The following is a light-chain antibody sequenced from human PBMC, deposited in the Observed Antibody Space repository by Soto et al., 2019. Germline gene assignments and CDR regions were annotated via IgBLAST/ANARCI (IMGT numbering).Light chain of an antibody. CDR3: CSYTGGDTHGV. V-gene: IGLV2-23*02. CDR2: NVS. CDR1: SSDVGTYNL. Sequence: QSALTQPASVSGSPGQSITISCTGTSSDVGTYNLVSWYQHHPGKAPKLIIYNVSQWPSGLSTRFSGSKSGNTASLTISGVQPEDEAVYYCCSYTGGDTHGVFGGGTKLTVL. J-gene: IGLJ2*01.